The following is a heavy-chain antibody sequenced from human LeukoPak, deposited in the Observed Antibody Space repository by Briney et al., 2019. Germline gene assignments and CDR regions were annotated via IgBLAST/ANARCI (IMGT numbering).Heavy chain of an antibody. CDR1: GFTFGDYA. V-gene: IGHV3-49*03. CDR2: IRSKAYGGTT. D-gene: IGHD3-16*01. J-gene: IGHJ4*02. Sequence: GGSLRLSCTASGFTFGDYAMSWFRQAPGKGLEWVGFIRSKAYGGTTEYAASVKGRFTISRDDSKSIAYLQMNSLKTEDTAVYYCTRDNGRTGGGDFDYWGQGTLVTVSS. CDR3: TRDNGRTGGGDFDY.